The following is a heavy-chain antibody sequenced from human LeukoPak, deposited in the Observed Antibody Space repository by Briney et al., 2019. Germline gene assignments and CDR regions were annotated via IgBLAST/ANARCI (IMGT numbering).Heavy chain of an antibody. CDR3: ARLGSSGDIVVVPAAIGY. V-gene: IGHV1-8*01. Sequence: ASVKVSCKASGYTFTSYDINWVRQATGQGLEWMGWMNPNSGNTGYAQKFQGRVTMTRNTSISTAYMELSSLRPEDTAVYYCARLGSSGDIVVVPAAIGYWGQGTLVTVSS. CDR2: MNPNSGNT. CDR1: GYTFTSYD. J-gene: IGHJ4*02. D-gene: IGHD2-2*01.